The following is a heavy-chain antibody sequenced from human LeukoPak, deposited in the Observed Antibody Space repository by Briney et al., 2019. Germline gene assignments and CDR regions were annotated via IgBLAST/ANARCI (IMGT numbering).Heavy chain of an antibody. CDR2: ISSSGSTI. D-gene: IGHD4-17*01. CDR1: GFTFSSYE. Sequence: PGGSLRLSCAASGFTFSSYEMNWVRQAPGKGLEWVSYISSSGSTIYYADSVKGRFTISRDNAKNSLYLQMNSLRAEDTALYYCASLNRGYGDYGKSRIFDYYYGMDVWGQGTTVTVSS. J-gene: IGHJ6*02. V-gene: IGHV3-48*03. CDR3: ASLNRGYGDYGKSRIFDYYYGMDV.